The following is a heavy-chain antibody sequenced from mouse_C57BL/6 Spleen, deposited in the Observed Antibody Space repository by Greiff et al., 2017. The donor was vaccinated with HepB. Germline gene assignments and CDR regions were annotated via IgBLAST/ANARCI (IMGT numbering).Heavy chain of an antibody. CDR2: ISDGGSYT. Sequence: LEWVATISDGGSYTYYPDNVNGRFTISRDNAKYKLYLQMSQLKSEDTAMYYCARGYDSYYFDYWGHGTNLTVSS. V-gene: IGHV5-4*01. CDR3: ARGYDSYYFDY. J-gene: IGHJ2*01. D-gene: IGHD2-13*01.